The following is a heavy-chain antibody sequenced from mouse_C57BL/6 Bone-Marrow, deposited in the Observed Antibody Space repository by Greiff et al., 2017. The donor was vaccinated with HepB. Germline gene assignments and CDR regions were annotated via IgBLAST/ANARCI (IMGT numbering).Heavy chain of an antibody. D-gene: IGHD2-5*01. CDR3: ASYSNWGFAY. V-gene: IGHV5-16*01. CDR2: INYDGSST. CDR1: GFTFSDYY. Sequence: EVKLVESEGGLVQPGSSMKLSCTASGFTFSDYYMAWVRQVPEKGLEWVANINYDGSSTYYLDSLKSRFIISRDNAKNILYLQMSSLKSEDTATYYCASYSNWGFAYWGQGTLVTVSA. J-gene: IGHJ3*01.